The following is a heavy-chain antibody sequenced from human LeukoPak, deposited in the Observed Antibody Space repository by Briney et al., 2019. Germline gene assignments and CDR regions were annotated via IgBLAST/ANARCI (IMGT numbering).Heavy chain of an antibody. J-gene: IGHJ4*02. Sequence: GGSLRLSCAASEFTFSSYAMSWVRQAPGKGLEWVSGITWNSGSIAYADSVKGRFTISRDNAKNSLYLQMNSLRAEDTALYYCAKGKNYDILTGPDYWGQGTLVTVSS. CDR2: ITWNSGSI. V-gene: IGHV3-9*01. CDR1: EFTFSSYA. CDR3: AKGKNYDILTGPDY. D-gene: IGHD3-9*01.